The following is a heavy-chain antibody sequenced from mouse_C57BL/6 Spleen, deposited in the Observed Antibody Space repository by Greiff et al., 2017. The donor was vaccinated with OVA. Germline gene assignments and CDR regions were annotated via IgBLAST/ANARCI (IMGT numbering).Heavy chain of an antibody. D-gene: IGHD1-1*01. CDR3: ARSPPFTTVGAMDY. V-gene: IGHV5-4*03. Sequence: EVMLVESGGGLVKPGGSLKLSCAASGFTFSSYAMSWVRQTPEKRLEWVATISDGGSYTYYPDNVKGRFTISRDNAKNNLYLQMSHLKSEDTAMYYCARSPPFTTVGAMDYWGQGTSVTVSS. CDR1: GFTFSSYA. J-gene: IGHJ4*01. CDR2: ISDGGSYT.